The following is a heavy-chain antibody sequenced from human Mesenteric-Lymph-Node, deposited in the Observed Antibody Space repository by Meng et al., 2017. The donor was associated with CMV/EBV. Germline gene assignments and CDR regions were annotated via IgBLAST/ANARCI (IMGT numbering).Heavy chain of an antibody. CDR3: ARTIVGPTSDAFDI. V-gene: IGHV3-53*01. J-gene: IGHJ3*02. CDR1: GFTVSSNY. CDR2: IYSGGST. Sequence: GESLKISCAASGFTVSSNYMSWVRQAPGKGLEWVSVIYSGGSTYYADSVKDRFTISRDNSKNTLYLQMNSLRAEDTAVYYCARTIVGPTSDAFDIWGQGTMVTVSS. D-gene: IGHD1-26*01.